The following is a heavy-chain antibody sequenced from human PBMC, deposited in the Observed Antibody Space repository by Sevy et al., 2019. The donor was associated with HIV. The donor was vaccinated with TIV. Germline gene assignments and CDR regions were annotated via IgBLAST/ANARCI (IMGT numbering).Heavy chain of an antibody. CDR1: GGSISSGDYY. CDR2: MYYSGST. V-gene: IGHV4-30-4*01. CDR3: ARASTYYGSGSVYYFDY. D-gene: IGHD3-10*01. J-gene: IGHJ4*02. Sequence: SEPLSLTCTVSGGSISSGDYYWSWIRQPPGKGLEWIGYMYYSGSTYYNPSLKSRVTISVDTSKKQFSLKLSSVTAADTAVYYCARASTYYGSGSVYYFDYWGQGTLVTVSS.